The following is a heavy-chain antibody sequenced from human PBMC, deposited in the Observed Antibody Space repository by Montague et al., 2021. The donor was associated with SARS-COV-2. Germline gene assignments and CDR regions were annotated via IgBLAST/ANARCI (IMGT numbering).Heavy chain of an antibody. Sequence: SLRLSCAASGFTFSSYWMSWVRQAPGKGLEWVANIKQDGSEKYYVDSVKGRFTISRDNAKNSLYLQMNSLRAEDTAVYYCASSQYDILTGYYFFASFDYWGQETLVTVSS. D-gene: IGHD3-9*01. CDR2: IKQDGSEK. V-gene: IGHV3-7*01. CDR3: ASSQYDILTGYYFFASFDY. J-gene: IGHJ4*02. CDR1: GFTFSSYW.